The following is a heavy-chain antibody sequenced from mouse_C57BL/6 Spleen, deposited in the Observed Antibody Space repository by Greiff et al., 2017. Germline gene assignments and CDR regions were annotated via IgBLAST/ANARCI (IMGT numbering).Heavy chain of an antibody. CDR2: IHPNSGST. CDR3: AREKIYSNYYFDY. J-gene: IGHJ2*01. CDR1: GYTFTSYW. D-gene: IGHD2-5*01. Sequence: QVQLKQPGAELVKPGASVKLSCKASGYTFTSYWMHWVKQRPGQGLEWIGMIHPNSGSTNYNEKFKSKATLTVDKSSSTAYMQLSSLTSEDSAVXYCAREKIYSNYYFDYWGQGTTLTVSS. V-gene: IGHV1-64*01.